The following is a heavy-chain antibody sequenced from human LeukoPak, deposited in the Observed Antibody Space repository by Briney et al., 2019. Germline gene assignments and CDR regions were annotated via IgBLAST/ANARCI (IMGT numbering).Heavy chain of an antibody. J-gene: IGHJ4*02. V-gene: IGHV3-30*04. D-gene: IGHD5-12*01. Sequence: PGRSLRLSCVASGFTFSSYTLHWVRKAPGKGLEWVAVMSYDGSHKFHADSVKGRFTISRDNSKNTLYLQMNSLRAEDTAIYFCARDVGGYAFDYWGQGTLVTVSS. CDR3: ARDVGGYAFDY. CDR2: MSYDGSHK. CDR1: GFTFSSYT.